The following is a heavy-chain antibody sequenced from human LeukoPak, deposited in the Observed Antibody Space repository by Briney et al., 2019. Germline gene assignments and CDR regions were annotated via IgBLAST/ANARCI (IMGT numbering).Heavy chain of an antibody. CDR3: ARDRITMVREASYFDY. J-gene: IGHJ4*02. CDR1: GFTFSSYS. D-gene: IGHD3-10*01. V-gene: IGHV3-7*01. Sequence: GGSLRLSCAASGFTFSSYSMNWVRQAPGKGLEWVANIKQDGSEKYYVDSVKGRFTISRDNAKNSLYLQMNSLRAEDTAVYYCARDRITMVREASYFDYWGQGTLVTVSS. CDR2: IKQDGSEK.